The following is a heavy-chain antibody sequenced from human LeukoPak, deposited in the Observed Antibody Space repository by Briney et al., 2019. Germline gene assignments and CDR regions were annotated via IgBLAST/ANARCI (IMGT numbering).Heavy chain of an antibody. CDR2: IVVGSGNT. V-gene: IGHV1-58*02. J-gene: IGHJ5*02. CDR3: ATSGDYLYNWFDP. CDR1: GFTFTSSA. Sequence: ASVKVSCKASGFTFTSSATQWVRQARGQRLEWIGWIVVGSGNTNYAQKFQERVTITRDMSTSTAYMELSSLRSEDTAVYYCATSGDYLYNWFDPWGQGTLVTVSS. D-gene: IGHD2-21*02.